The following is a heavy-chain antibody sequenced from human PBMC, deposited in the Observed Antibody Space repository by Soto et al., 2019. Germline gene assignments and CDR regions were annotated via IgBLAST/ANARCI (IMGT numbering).Heavy chain of an antibody. CDR3: AKGRESSGSYRPFDY. V-gene: IGHV3-23*01. J-gene: IGHJ4*02. D-gene: IGHD3-22*01. CDR2: ISGGGVAT. Sequence: EVQVLESGGGLGQPGGSLRLSCAASGFTFSSYAMSWVRQAPGKGLEWVSAISGGGVATNYADSVKGRFTISRENSKNTLYLQMNSLRAEDTAVYYCAKGRESSGSYRPFDYWGQGTLVTVSS. CDR1: GFTFSSYA.